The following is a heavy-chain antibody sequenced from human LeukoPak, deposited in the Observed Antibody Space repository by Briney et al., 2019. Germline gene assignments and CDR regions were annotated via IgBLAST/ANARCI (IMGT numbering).Heavy chain of an antibody. CDR3: ARGPTSTVTTNWFDP. D-gene: IGHD4-17*01. CDR2: IYYSGST. J-gene: IGHJ5*02. Sequence: PSETLSLTCTVSGGSINSYYWSWIRQPPGKGLEWIGYIYYSGSTNYNPSLKSRVTMSVDTSKNQFSLKLSSVTAADTAVYYCARGPTSTVTTNWFDPWGQGTLVTVSS. V-gene: IGHV4-59*01. CDR1: GGSINSYY.